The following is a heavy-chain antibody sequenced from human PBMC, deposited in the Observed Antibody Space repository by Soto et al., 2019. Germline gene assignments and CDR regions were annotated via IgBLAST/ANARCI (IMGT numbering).Heavy chain of an antibody. Sequence: SVKVSCKASGGTFSSYAISWVRQAPGQGLEWMGGIIPIFGTANYAQKFQGRVTITADKSTSTAYMELSSLRSEDTAVYYCARENLARRFGELSPNWFDPWGQGTLVTVSS. CDR1: GGTFSSYA. D-gene: IGHD3-10*01. CDR3: ARENLARRFGELSPNWFDP. J-gene: IGHJ5*02. V-gene: IGHV1-69*06. CDR2: IIPIFGTA.